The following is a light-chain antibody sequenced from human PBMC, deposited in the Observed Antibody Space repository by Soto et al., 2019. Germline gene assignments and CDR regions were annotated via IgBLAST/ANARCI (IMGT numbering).Light chain of an antibody. V-gene: IGLV6-57*04. CDR1: RGSIASNY. J-gene: IGLJ2*01. CDR2: EDN. Sequence: NFMLTHPHSVSESPGKTVTISCTRSRGSIASNYVQWYQQRPGSAPTTVIYEDNQRPSGVPDRFSGSIDSSSNSASLTISGLKTEDEADYYCQSYDSSNHVVFGGGTKLTVL. CDR3: QSYDSSNHVV.